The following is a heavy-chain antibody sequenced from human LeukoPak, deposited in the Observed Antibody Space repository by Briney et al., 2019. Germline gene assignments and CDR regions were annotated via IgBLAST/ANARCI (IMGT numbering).Heavy chain of an antibody. V-gene: IGHV3-23*01. CDR2: VSGNGGST. J-gene: IGHJ4*02. Sequence: GGSLRLSCAASGFTFSSYAMSWVRQAPGKGLEWVSVVSGNGGSTYYADSVKGRFTISRDNSKNTLYLQMNSLRAEDTAVYYCAKADLSSSTLVSFDYWGQGTLVTVSS. CDR3: AKADLSSSTLVSFDY. CDR1: GFTFSSYA. D-gene: IGHD2-2*01.